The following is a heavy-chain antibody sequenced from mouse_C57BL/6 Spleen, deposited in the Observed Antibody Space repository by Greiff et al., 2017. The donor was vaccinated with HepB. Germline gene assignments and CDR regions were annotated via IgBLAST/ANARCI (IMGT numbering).Heavy chain of an antibody. CDR1: GYSITSGYY. CDR2: ISYDGSN. D-gene: IGHD2-5*01. V-gene: IGHV3-6*01. CDR3: ARVYYSIYFDY. J-gene: IGHJ2*01. Sequence: EVQLQESGPGLVKPSQSLSLTCSVTGYSITSGYYWNWIRQFPGNKLEWMGYISYDGSNNYNPSLKNRISITRDTSKNQFFLKLNSVTTEDTATYYCARVYYSIYFDYWGQGTTLTVSS.